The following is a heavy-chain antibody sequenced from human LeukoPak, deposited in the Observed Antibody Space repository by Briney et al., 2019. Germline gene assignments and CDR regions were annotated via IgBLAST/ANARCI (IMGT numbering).Heavy chain of an antibody. CDR3: ARPYYYDSRIDP. V-gene: IGHV4-30-4*01. Sequence: SETLSLTCTVSGGSISSGDYYRSWIRQPPGKGLEWIAYMYYSGSTCYNPSLKSRVTMSADTSKNQLSLKLSSVTAADTAVYYCARPYYYDSRIDPWGQGILVTVSS. D-gene: IGHD3-22*01. CDR1: GGSISSGDYY. CDR2: MYYSGST. J-gene: IGHJ5*02.